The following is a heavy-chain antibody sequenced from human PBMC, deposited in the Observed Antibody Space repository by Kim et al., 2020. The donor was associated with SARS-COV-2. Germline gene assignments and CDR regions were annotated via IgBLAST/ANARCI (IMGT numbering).Heavy chain of an antibody. Sequence: GGSLRLSCAASGFAFSDYAMSWVRRAPGKGLEWVSSISGSIPETKYADSVRGRFTISRDNSKNILFLQMDSLRVDDTAVYYCAKDLLYVPGRGYFDSWGQGVRVTVSS. CDR2: ISGSIPET. V-gene: IGHV3-23*01. CDR1: GFAFSDYA. J-gene: IGHJ4*02. D-gene: IGHD3-10*01. CDR3: AKDLLYVPGRGYFDS.